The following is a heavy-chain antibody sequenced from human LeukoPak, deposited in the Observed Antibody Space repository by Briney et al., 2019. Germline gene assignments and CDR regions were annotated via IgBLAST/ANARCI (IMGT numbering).Heavy chain of an antibody. CDR3: AKDRSRWLREKLLDY. V-gene: IGHV3-30*18. J-gene: IGHJ4*02. CDR1: GFTFSSYG. Sequence: PGGSLRLSCAASGFTFSSYGMHWVRQAPGKGLEWVAVISYDGSNKYYADSVKGRFTISRDNSKNTLYLQMNSLRAEDTAVYYCAKDRSRWLREKLLDYWGQGTLVTVSS. D-gene: IGHD5-24*01. CDR2: ISYDGSNK.